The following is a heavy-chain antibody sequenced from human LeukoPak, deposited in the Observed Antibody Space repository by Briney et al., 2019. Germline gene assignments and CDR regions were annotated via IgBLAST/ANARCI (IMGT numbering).Heavy chain of an antibody. CDR1: GGSISSYY. CDR3: ARLRWLRSSATEDYYYYYGMDV. J-gene: IGHJ6*02. D-gene: IGHD5-24*01. V-gene: IGHV4-4*07. Sequence: SETLSLTCTVSGGSISSYYWSWIRQPAGKGLEWIGRIYTSGSTNYNPSLKSRVTMSVDTSKNQFSLKLSSVTAADTAVYYCARLRWLRSSATEDYYYYYGMDVWGQGTTVTVSS. CDR2: IYTSGST.